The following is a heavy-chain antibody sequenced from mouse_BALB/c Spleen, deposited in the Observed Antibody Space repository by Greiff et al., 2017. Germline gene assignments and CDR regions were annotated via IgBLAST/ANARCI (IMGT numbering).Heavy chain of an antibody. V-gene: IGHV8-12*01. CDR3: ARHRYDGRGYYAMDY. Sequence: QVTLKVSGPGILQPSQTLSLTCSFSGFSLSTSGMGVSWIRQPSGKGLEWLAHIYWDDDKRYNPSLKSRLTISKDTSRNQVFLKITSVDTADTATYYCARHRYDGRGYYAMDYWGQGTSVTVSS. D-gene: IGHD2-14*01. J-gene: IGHJ4*01. CDR1: GFSLSTSGMG. CDR2: IYWDDDK.